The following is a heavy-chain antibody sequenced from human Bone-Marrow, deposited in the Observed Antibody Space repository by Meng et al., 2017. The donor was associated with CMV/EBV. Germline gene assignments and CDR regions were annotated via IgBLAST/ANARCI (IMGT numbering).Heavy chain of an antibody. CDR1: GYTFTADY. V-gene: IGHV1-2*02. J-gene: IGHJ4*02. CDR2: IHPHRGDT. D-gene: IGHD1-1*01. Sequence: ASVKVSCKASGYTFTADYFHWVRQAPGQGLEWMGWIHPHRGDTNYAQQFQGRVTLTSDTSINTGYMELTRLTSDDAAVYNCSRDNNWTPDYWGQGTLVTVSS. CDR3: SRDNNWTPDY.